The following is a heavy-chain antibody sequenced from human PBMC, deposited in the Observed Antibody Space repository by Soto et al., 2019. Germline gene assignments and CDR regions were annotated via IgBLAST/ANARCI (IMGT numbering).Heavy chain of an antibody. J-gene: IGHJ4*02. D-gene: IGHD2-8*01. CDR3: ITDGPDGRAY. CDR2: MNPNSGNT. CDR1: GYTFTSYD. V-gene: IGHV1-8*01. Sequence: GASVKVSCKASGYTFTSYDINWVRQATGQGHEWMGWMNPNSGNTGYAQKFQGRVTMTRNTSISTAYMELNSLKIEDTAVYYCITDGPDGRAYWGQGTQVTVSS.